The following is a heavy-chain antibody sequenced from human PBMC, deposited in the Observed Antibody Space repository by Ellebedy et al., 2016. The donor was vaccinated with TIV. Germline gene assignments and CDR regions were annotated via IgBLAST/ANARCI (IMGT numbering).Heavy chain of an antibody. CDR1: GYTFTSYA. D-gene: IGHD6-19*01. V-gene: IGHV1-18*01. J-gene: IGHJ2*01. Sequence: AASVKVSCKASGYTFTSYAIHWVRKAPGQGLEWMGWISGYNGKTNYAHKFQGRVSMTSDTSTSTAYVELRNLRSDDTAVYYCARDLVRGSSGPYWYFDLWGRGTLVTVSS. CDR2: ISGYNGKT. CDR3: ARDLVRGSSGPYWYFDL.